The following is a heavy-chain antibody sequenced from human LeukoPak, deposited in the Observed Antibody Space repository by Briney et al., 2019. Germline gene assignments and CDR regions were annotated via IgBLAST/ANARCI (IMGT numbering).Heavy chain of an antibody. CDR1: GYTFTGYY. CDR3: ARVMWLPTDAFDI. V-gene: IGHV1-2*02. D-gene: IGHD3-22*01. Sequence: GAPVKVSCKASGYTFTGYYMHWVRQAPGQGLEWMGWINPNSGGTNYAQKFQGRVTMTRDTSISTAYMELSRLRSDDTAVYYCARVMWLPTDAFDIWGQGTMVTVSS. J-gene: IGHJ3*02. CDR2: INPNSGGT.